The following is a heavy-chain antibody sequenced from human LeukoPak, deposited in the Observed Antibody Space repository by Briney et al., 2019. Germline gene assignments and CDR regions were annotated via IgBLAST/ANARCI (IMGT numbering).Heavy chain of an antibody. CDR3: AKDIATMTGTTSSFDY. Sequence: PGGSLRLSCAASGFTLDDYAMHWVRQAPGKGMEWVSGTSTDSGSIDYADSVKGRFTISRDNAKNSLYLQMNSLRPEGTALYYCAKDIATMTGTTSSFDYWGEGTLVTVSS. J-gene: IGHJ4*02. V-gene: IGHV3-9*01. D-gene: IGHD1-7*01. CDR1: GFTLDDYA. CDR2: TSTDSGSI.